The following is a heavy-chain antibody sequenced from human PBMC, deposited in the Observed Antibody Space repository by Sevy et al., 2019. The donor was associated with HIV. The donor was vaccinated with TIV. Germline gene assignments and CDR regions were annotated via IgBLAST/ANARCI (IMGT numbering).Heavy chain of an antibody. Sequence: GGSLRLSCAASGFNFSNYVLHWVRQAPGKGLEWVTFISSYGNEADYVDSVKGRFTISRDDSKNTLYLQMNSLRPEDTAVYYCARSILAVAGSYGMDVWGQGTTVNVSS. V-gene: IGHV3-30*03. J-gene: IGHJ6*02. CDR3: ARSILAVAGSYGMDV. CDR1: GFNFSNYV. D-gene: IGHD6-19*01. CDR2: ISSYGNEA.